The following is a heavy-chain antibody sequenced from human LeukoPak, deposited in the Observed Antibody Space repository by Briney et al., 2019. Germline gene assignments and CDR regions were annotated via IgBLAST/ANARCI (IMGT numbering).Heavy chain of an antibody. CDR1: GFTVSTNY. D-gene: IGHD5-12*01. CDR2: IYSGGNT. V-gene: IGHV3-66*04. J-gene: IGHJ4*02. Sequence: SGGSLRLSCAASGFTVSTNYMSWVRQAPGKGLEWVSLIYSGGNTYYADSVKGRFTISRDNSKNTLYLQMNSLRAEDTAVYSCARRVATGFYLDYWGQGTLVTVSS. CDR3: ARRVATGFYLDY.